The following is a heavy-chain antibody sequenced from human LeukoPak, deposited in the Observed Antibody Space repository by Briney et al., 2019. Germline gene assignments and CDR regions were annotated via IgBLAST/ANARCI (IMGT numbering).Heavy chain of an antibody. CDR3: ARHSRSGSGGYDNAFDI. V-gene: IGHV4-39*01. CDR1: CGYISSSSYY. D-gene: IGHD5-12*01. CDR2: IYSGGSI. Sequence: SETLSLTRTVSCGYISSSSYYWDWLRPSPGKGLEWIGNIYSGGSIYYTPSLKRRVTISVDTSKNQFSLKLSSVTAADTASYFCARHSRSGSGGYDNAFDIWGQGTGDSVSS. J-gene: IGHJ3*02.